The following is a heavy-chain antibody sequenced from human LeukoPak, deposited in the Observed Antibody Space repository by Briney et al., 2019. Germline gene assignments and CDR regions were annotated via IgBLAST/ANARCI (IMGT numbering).Heavy chain of an antibody. CDR3: ARGVAGTNYFDY. D-gene: IGHD6-19*01. CDR2: IKQDGSEK. V-gene: IGHV3-7*01. CDR1: GFTFSDYW. J-gene: IGHJ4*02. Sequence: GGSLRLSCAASGFTFSDYWMSWVRQAPGKGLEWVANIKQDGSEKYYVDSVKGRFTISRDNAKKSVYLQMNSLRVEDTTVYYCARGVAGTNYFDYWGQGTLVTVSS.